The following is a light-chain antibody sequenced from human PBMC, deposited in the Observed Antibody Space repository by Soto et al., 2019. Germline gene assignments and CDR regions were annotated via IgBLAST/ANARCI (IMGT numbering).Light chain of an antibody. V-gene: IGKV3-20*01. Sequence: EIVLTQSPGTLSLSPGERATLSCRASQSVSSSYLAWYQQKPGQAPRLLIYGASSRATGIPDRFSGSGSGTDFTLTISRLEPEDVVVYYCQQYGSSPPTFGQGTKVDIK. CDR3: QQYGSSPPT. J-gene: IGKJ1*01. CDR2: GAS. CDR1: QSVSSSY.